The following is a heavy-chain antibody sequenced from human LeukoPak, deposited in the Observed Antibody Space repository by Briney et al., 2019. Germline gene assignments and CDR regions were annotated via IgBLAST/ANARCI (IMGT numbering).Heavy chain of an antibody. D-gene: IGHD6-19*01. CDR3: AKDISYGWYYFDY. CDR2: ISWNSGSI. Sequence: GGSLRLSCAASGFTFDDYAMHWVRQAPGKGLEWVSGISWNSGSIGYADSVKGRFTISRDNAKNSPYLQMNSLRAEDTALYYCAKDISYGWYYFDYWGQGTLVTVSS. CDR1: GFTFDDYA. V-gene: IGHV3-9*01. J-gene: IGHJ4*02.